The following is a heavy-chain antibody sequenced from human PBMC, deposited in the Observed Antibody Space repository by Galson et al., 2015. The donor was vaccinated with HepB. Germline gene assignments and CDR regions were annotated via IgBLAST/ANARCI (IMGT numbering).Heavy chain of an antibody. CDR2: IIPILDSA. CDR3: ATAKLPAGTPNNLFYYYYMDV. J-gene: IGHJ6*03. D-gene: IGHD1/OR15-1a*01. CDR1: GGTLSNFA. V-gene: IGHV1-69*13. Sequence: SVKVSCKASGGTLSNFAFTWVRQAPGQGLEWMGGIIPILDSARSAEKFRGRVSFTADESASTVYMELSNLRSDDTGVFYCATAKLPAGTPNNLFYYYYMDVWGKGTTVIVSS.